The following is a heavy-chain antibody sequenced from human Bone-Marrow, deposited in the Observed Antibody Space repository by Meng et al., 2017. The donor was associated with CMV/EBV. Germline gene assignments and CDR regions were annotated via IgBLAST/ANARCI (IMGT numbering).Heavy chain of an antibody. D-gene: IGHD2-2*01. CDR2: LSSSGSTI. Sequence: LSLTCAASGFPFSDYYMSWIRQAPGKGLEWVSYLSSSGSTIYYADSVKGRFTISRDNAKNSLYLQMNSLRAEDTAVYYCARGRTTSCHFCDYWGQGTLVTVSS. J-gene: IGHJ4*02. CDR3: ARGRTTSCHFCDY. CDR1: GFPFSDYY. V-gene: IGHV3-11*04.